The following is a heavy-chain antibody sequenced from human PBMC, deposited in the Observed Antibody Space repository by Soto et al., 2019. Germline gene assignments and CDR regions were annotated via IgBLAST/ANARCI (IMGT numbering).Heavy chain of an antibody. CDR3: ARDRSSGWYVHYFDY. J-gene: IGHJ4*02. CDR2: IYYSGST. Sequence: TSETLSLTCRVSGGSISSGVYYLRWIRPHPGKGLEWIGYIYYSGSTYYNPSLKSRVTISVDTSKNQFSLKLSSVTAADTAVYYCARDRSSGWYVHYFDYWGQGTLVTVSS. D-gene: IGHD6-19*01. CDR1: GGSISSGVYY. V-gene: IGHV4-31*03.